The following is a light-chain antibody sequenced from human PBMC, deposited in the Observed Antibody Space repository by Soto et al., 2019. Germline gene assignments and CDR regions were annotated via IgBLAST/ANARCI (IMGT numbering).Light chain of an antibody. CDR2: LAF. J-gene: IGKJ2*01. Sequence: IVMTQSPLSLPVTPGEPASISCRPSRSLLHSNGYQYLDWYLQKPGQSPRLLISLAFNRASGVPDRFSGSGSGTFFTLKINRVEAEDVGIYYCMQNLETPHTLGQGTKLEIK. V-gene: IGKV2-28*01. CDR1: RSLLHSNGYQY. CDR3: MQNLETPHT.